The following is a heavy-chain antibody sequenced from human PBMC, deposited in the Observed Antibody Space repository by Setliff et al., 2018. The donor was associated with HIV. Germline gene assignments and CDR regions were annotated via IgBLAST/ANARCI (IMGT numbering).Heavy chain of an antibody. Sequence: SETLSLTCAISGGSFGVYRWSWIRQSAGRGLEWIGRIDSSGTTDYKPSLKGRVAISVDTSRNQFSLRVTSVTAADTAVYFCARDRHSSGLGSYGPWGPGILVTVSS. CDR3: ARDRHSSGLGSYGP. D-gene: IGHD3-10*01. CDR2: IDSSGTT. V-gene: IGHV4-4*07. CDR1: GGSFGVYR. J-gene: IGHJ5*02.